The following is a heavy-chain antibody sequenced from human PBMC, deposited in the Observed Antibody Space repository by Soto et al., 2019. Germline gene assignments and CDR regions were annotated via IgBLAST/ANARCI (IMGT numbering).Heavy chain of an antibody. D-gene: IGHD4-17*01. J-gene: IGHJ4*02. CDR2: LSYDGSNE. Sequence: QVQLVESGGGVVRRGRSLRLSCVASGFIFSNCDMQWIRQAPGKGLEWVAILSYDGSNEYHADSVKGRFTISRDNFKNTLYLQMNSLRPEDTAIYYCAKVHDYALDYWGQGTLVSVSS. V-gene: IGHV3-30*18. CDR3: AKVHDYALDY. CDR1: GFIFSNCD.